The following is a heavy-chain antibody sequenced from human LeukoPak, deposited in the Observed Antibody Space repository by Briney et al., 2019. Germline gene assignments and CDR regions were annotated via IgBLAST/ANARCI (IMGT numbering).Heavy chain of an antibody. CDR3: AREVAHCGGDCYPSTTNWFDP. J-gene: IGHJ5*02. Sequence: ASVKVSCKASGYTFTVYYMHWVRQAPGQGLEWMGWIDPNSGGTNYAQKFQGRVNMTRDTSISTAYMELSRLRSDDTAVYYCAREVAHCGGDCYPSTTNWFDPWGQGTLVTVSS. CDR1: GYTFTVYY. CDR2: IDPNSGGT. V-gene: IGHV1-2*02. D-gene: IGHD2-21*02.